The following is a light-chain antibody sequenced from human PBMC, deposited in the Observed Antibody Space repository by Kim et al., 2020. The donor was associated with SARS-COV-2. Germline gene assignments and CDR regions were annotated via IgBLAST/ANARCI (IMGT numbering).Light chain of an antibody. CDR1: QSVSSN. V-gene: IGKV3-15*01. Sequence: EIVMTQSPATLSVSPGERATLSCMASQSVSSNLAWYQQKPGQAPKVLIYGASTRATGIPARFSGSGSGTEFTLTISSLQSEDFAIYYCQQYNNWPPLTFGGGTKVDIK. J-gene: IGKJ4*01. CDR3: QQYNNWPPLT. CDR2: GAS.